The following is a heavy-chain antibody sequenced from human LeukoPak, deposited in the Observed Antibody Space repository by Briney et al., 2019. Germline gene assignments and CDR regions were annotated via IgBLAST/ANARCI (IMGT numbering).Heavy chain of an antibody. CDR3: ARDRIAVAGTPLNWFDP. CDR1: GGSISSSSYY. V-gene: IGHV4-39*07. CDR2: IYYSGST. J-gene: IGHJ5*02. D-gene: IGHD6-19*01. Sequence: SETLSLTCTVSGGSISSSSYYWGWIRQPPGKGLEWIGSIYYSGSTYYNPSLKSRVTISVDTSKNQFSLKLSSVTAADTAVYYCARDRIAVAGTPLNWFDPWGQGTLVTVSS.